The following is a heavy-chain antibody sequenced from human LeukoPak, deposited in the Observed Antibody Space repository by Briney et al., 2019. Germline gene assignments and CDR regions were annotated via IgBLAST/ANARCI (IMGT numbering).Heavy chain of an antibody. J-gene: IGHJ3*02. CDR2: INPNSGGT. Sequence: ASVKVSCKASGYTFTGYYMHWVRQAPGQGLEWMGWINPNSGGTNYAQKFQGRVTMTRDTSISTAYMELSRLRSDDTAVYYCARDGGQAVSFSKVAFDIWGQGTMVTVSS. V-gene: IGHV1-2*02. CDR1: GYTFTGYY. CDR3: ARDGGQAVSFSKVAFDI. D-gene: IGHD2/OR15-2a*01.